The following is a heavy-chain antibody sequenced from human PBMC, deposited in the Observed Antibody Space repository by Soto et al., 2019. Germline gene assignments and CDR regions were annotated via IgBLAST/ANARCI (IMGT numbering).Heavy chain of an antibody. CDR3: ARDSSPATVVDL. V-gene: IGHV1-18*01. D-gene: IGHD2-15*01. Sequence: ASVKGSCKASGYTFTSYGISWVRQAPGQGLEWMGWISAYNGNTNYAQKLQGRVTMTTDTSTSTAYMELRSLRSDDTAVYYCARDSSPATVVDLWGQGTLVTVSS. J-gene: IGHJ5*02. CDR2: ISAYNGNT. CDR1: GYTFTSYG.